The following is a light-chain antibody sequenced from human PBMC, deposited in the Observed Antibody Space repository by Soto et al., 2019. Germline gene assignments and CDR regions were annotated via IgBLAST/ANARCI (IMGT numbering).Light chain of an antibody. CDR3: QQYNDWPLT. CDR2: GAF. CDR1: QSVSSD. V-gene: IGKV3-15*01. Sequence: EIVKTQSPATLSMFPGERATLSCRASQSVSSDLGWYQQKPGQAPRLLIHGAFIRAAGVPARFSGSGSGTEFTLTISSLQSEDSAVYYCQQYNDWPLTFGGGTKVEIQ. J-gene: IGKJ4*01.